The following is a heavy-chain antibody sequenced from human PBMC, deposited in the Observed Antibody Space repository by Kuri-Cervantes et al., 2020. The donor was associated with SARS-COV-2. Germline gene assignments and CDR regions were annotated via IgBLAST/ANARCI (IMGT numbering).Heavy chain of an antibody. CDR2: ISSSSSYI. J-gene: IGHJ5*02. CDR1: GFTFSSYS. V-gene: IGHV3-21*05. CDR3: ARLIFPLQGWFDP. D-gene: IGHD3-9*01. Sequence: GGSLRLSCAASGFTFSSYSMNWVRQAPGKGLEWVSYISSSSSYIYYADSVKGRFTISRDNAKNSLYLQMNSLRAEDTAVYYCARLIFPLQGWFDPWGQGTLVTVSS.